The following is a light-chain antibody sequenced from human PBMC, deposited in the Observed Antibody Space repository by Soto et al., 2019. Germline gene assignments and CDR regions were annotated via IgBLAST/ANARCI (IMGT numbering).Light chain of an antibody. V-gene: IGKV1-12*01. CDR1: QGISSW. CDR3: QQANSFPFT. Sequence: DIQMTQSPSSVSASVGDRVTITCRASQGISSWLAWYQQKPGKAPKQSGVPSRFSGSGSGTDFTLTISSLQPEDFATYYCQQANSFPFTFGPGTKVDIK. J-gene: IGKJ3*01.